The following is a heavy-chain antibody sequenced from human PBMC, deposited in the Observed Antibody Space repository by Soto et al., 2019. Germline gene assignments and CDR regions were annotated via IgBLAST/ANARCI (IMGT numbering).Heavy chain of an antibody. CDR1: GGTFSSYA. CDR3: ARAPVLRYFDWLPEAYYYYGMDV. Sequence: SVKVSCKASGGTFSSYATSWVRQAPGQGLEWMGGIIPIFGTANYAQKFQGRVTITADESTSTAYMELSSLRSEDTAVYYCARAPVLRYFDWLPEAYYYYGMDVWGQGTTVTVSS. D-gene: IGHD3-9*01. V-gene: IGHV1-69*13. J-gene: IGHJ6*02. CDR2: IIPIFGTA.